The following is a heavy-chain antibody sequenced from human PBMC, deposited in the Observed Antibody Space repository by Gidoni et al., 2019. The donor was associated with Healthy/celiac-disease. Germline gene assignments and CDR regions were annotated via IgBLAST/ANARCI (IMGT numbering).Heavy chain of an antibody. V-gene: IGHV3-23*04. CDR2: ISSSGGST. CDR3: ARVLDGGRGFDY. D-gene: IGHD2-15*01. J-gene: IGHJ4*02. CDR1: GFTFSRYA. Sequence: EVAPVEAGGGFVQPGGSLRLCRAAPGFTFSRYAMSWVRQAPGKGLEWVSAISSSGGSTYYADSVKGRFTISRDNSKNTLYLQMNSLRAEDTAVYYCARVLDGGRGFDYWGQGTLVTVSS.